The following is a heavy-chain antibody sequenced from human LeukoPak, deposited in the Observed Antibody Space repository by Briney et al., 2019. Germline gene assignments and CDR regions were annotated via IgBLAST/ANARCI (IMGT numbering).Heavy chain of an antibody. CDR1: GINFSSHW. J-gene: IGHJ5*02. CDR2: IKQDGSEK. D-gene: IGHD6-13*01. Sequence: GSLRLSCAASGINFSSHWMSWVRQAPGKGLEWVANIKQDGSEKYYVDSVKGRFTISRDNAKNSLYLQMNSLRAEDTAVYYCARVWRIAAADWFDPWGQGTLVTVSS. V-gene: IGHV3-7*01. CDR3: ARVWRIAAADWFDP.